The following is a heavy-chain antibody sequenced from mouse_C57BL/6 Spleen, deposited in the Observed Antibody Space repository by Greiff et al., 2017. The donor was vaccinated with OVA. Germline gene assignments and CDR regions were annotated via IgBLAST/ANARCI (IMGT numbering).Heavy chain of an antibody. CDR2: IYPGDGDT. D-gene: IGHD1-1*01. J-gene: IGHJ2*01. V-gene: IGHV1-82*01. CDR1: GYAFSSSW. CDR3: ARSAYYYGSSLYYFDY. Sequence: LVESGPELVKPGASVKISCKASGYAFSSSWMNWVKQRPGKGLEWIGRIYPGDGDTNYNGKFKGKATLTADKSSSTAYMQLSSLTSEDSAVYFCARSAYYYGSSLYYFDYWGQGTTLTVSS.